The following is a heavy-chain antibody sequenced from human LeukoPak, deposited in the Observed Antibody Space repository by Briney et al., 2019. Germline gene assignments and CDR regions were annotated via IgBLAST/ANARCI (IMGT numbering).Heavy chain of an antibody. CDR1: GFTFSGSA. J-gene: IGHJ4*02. V-gene: IGHV3-73*01. D-gene: IGHD3-3*01. CDR3: TRRGTDFWSGYNAFDY. CDR2: IRSKANSYAT. Sequence: GGSLRLSCAASGFTFSGSAMHWVRQASGKGLEWVGRIRSKANSYATAYAASVKGRFTISRDDSKNTAYLQMNSLKTEDTAVYYCTRRGTDFWSGYNAFDYWGQGTLVTVSS.